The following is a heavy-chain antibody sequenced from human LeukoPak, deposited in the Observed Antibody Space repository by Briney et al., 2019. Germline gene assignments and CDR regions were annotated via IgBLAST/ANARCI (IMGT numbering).Heavy chain of an antibody. D-gene: IGHD2-2*01. V-gene: IGHV4-39*01. J-gene: IGHJ3*02. CDR1: GGSIGSSYYY. CDR3: ASYYCSSTSCYDDAFDI. CDR2: IYDSGST. Sequence: SETLSLTCTVSGGSIGSSYYYWGWIRQPPGKGLEWIGSIYDSGSTYYNPSLKSRVTISVDTSKNQFSLKLSSVTAADTAVYYCASYYCSSTSCYDDAFDIWGQGTMVTVSS.